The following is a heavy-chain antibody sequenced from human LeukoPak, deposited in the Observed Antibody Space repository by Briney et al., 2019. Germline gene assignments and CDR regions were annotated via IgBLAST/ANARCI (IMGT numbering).Heavy chain of an antibody. J-gene: IGHJ5*02. CDR2: INPNSGGT. D-gene: IGHD2-2*01. Sequence: ASVKVSCKASGYTFTGYYMHWVRQAPGQGLEWMGWINPNSGGTNYAQKFQGRVTMTRDTSISTAYMELSRLRSDDTAVYYCARSDIVVVPAAFGWFDPWGQGTLVTVSS. CDR3: ARSDIVVVPAAFGWFDP. CDR1: GYTFTGYY. V-gene: IGHV1-2*02.